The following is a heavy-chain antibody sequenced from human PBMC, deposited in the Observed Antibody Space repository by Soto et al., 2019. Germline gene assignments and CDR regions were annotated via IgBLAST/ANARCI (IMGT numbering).Heavy chain of an antibody. Sequence: QVQLVESGGGLVKPGGSLRLSCAASGFIFGDYYMSWVRQAPGKGLEWVSYISGTDPYMKYADAVRGRVTISSANAKNSVYKQMNSLRDDDTTVYSCARGSSGRGMSVWGNVPTVTVSS. V-gene: IGHV3-11*06. CDR1: GFIFGDYY. CDR2: ISGTDPYM. D-gene: IGHD6-25*01. CDR3: ARGSSGRGMSV. J-gene: IGHJ6*04.